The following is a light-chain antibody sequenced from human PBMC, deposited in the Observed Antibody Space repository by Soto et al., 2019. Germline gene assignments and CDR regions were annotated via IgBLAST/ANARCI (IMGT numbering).Light chain of an antibody. Sequence: EIVLTQSPGTLSLSPGERVTLSCRASQSVPSNYLAWYQHKPGQAPRLLIYAASSSATGVPGRFSGSGSGTEFTLTISGLQTEDFATYFCQQSYSVPLTFGGGTKVEI. CDR2: AAS. CDR3: QQSYSVPLT. J-gene: IGKJ4*01. CDR1: QSVPSNY. V-gene: IGKV3-20*01.